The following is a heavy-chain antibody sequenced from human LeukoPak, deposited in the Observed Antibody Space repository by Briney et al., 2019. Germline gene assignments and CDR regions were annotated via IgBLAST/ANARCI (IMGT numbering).Heavy chain of an antibody. J-gene: IGHJ4*02. Sequence: PGGSLRLSCAASGFTFSSYAMHGVRQAPGKGLEWVAVISYDGSNKYYADSVKGRFTISRDNSKNTLYLQMNSLRAEDTAVYYCARAITGPLYYYFDYWGQGTLVTVSS. CDR2: ISYDGSNK. CDR3: ARAITGPLYYYFDY. D-gene: IGHD1-20*01. CDR1: GFTFSSYA. V-gene: IGHV3-30-3*01.